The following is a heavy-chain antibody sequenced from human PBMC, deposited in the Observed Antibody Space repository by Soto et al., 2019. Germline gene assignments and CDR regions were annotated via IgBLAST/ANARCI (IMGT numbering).Heavy chain of an antibody. CDR2: ISGSDGTT. CDR1: GFIFRDYA. D-gene: IGHD3-10*01. V-gene: IGHV3-23*01. J-gene: IGHJ6*02. CDR3: AKVIGGSESYWGGSHYYYALDV. Sequence: ASGFIFRDYAMYWVRQAPGKGLEWVSVISGSDGTTFYADSVRGRVTSSRDNSRNMVYLQMISLRAEDTAVYYCAKVIGGSESYWGGSHYYYALDVWGQGTTVTVSS.